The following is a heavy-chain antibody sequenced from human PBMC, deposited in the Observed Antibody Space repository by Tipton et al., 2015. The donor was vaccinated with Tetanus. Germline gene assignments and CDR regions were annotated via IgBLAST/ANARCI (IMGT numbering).Heavy chain of an antibody. CDR1: GDSVSSGSYY. J-gene: IGHJ5*02. Sequence: VKPSETLSLTCSVSGDSVSSGSYYWTWIRQPAGKGLERIGRTYIRGTTTYNPSLKSRVTISVDTSENQMSLRLTSVTAADTAVYYCARDRGDTGTVNWFDPWGQGTLVTVSS. CDR3: ARDRGDTGTVNWFDP. D-gene: IGHD1-1*01. CDR2: TYIRGTT. V-gene: IGHV4-61*02.